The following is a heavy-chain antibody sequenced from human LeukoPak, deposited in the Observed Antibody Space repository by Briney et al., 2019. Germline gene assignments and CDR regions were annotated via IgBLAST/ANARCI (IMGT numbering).Heavy chain of an antibody. J-gene: IGHJ5*02. CDR1: GFTFGDYG. CDR2: INWNGGST. V-gene: IGHV3-20*04. D-gene: IGHD2-15*01. CDR3: AAQGYCSDGSCS. Sequence: GGSLRLSCAASGFTFGDYGVSWVRQAPGKGLEWVSGINWNGGSTGYADSVKGRFTISRDNAKNSLYLQMNSLRAEDTAFYYCAAQGYCSDGSCSWGQGTLVTVSS.